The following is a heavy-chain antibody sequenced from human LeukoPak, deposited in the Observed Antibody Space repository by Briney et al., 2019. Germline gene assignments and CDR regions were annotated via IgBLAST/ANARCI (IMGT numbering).Heavy chain of an antibody. CDR2: ISGSGDDT. CDR3: AKKEAMIRGVPYYYDF. J-gene: IGHJ4*02. V-gene: IGHV3-23*01. CDR1: GFTFSSYV. D-gene: IGHD3-10*01. Sequence: GGSPRLSCSASGFTFSSYVMTWVRQAPGQGLEWVSAISGSGDDTYYADSVKGRFTIPRDNSKNTLYLQMNSLRAEDTAVYYCAKKEAMIRGVPYYYDFWGQGTLVTVSS.